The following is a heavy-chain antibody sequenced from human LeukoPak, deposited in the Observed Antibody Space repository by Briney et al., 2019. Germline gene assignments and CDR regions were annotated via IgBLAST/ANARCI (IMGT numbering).Heavy chain of an antibody. CDR2: SLSDGKTQ. J-gene: IGHJ4*02. CDR1: GFTFSSYA. D-gene: IGHD1-1*01. Sequence: GGSLRLSCAASGFTFSSYAMSWVRQAPGKGLEWLAVSLSDGKTQYCADSVKGRFTISRDNSNNMLYCLRGEDTAIYYCAKNGPSTGTPHFDYWGQGTLVTVSS. V-gene: IGHV3-30*18. CDR3: AKNGPSTGTPHFDY.